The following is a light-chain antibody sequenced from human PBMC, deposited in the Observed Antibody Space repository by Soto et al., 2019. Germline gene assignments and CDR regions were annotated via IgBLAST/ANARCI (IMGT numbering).Light chain of an antibody. Sequence: EIVMTQSPATLTVSPGERATLSCRASQRVASNLAWYQQKPGQAPRLLIYGTSNRATGIPARFSGSGSGTEFTLTISSLQSEDFAVYYCQQYNNWPFITFGQGTRLEIK. CDR3: QQYNNWPFIT. J-gene: IGKJ5*01. CDR1: QRVASN. CDR2: GTS. V-gene: IGKV3D-15*01.